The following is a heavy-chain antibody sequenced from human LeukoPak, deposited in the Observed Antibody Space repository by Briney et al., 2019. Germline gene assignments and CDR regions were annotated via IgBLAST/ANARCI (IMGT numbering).Heavy chain of an antibody. D-gene: IGHD3-9*01. CDR2: INPKSGGT. J-gene: IGHJ4*02. V-gene: IGHV1-2*02. CDR3: ARSPDILTGENFDY. CDR1: GYTFSGYY. Sequence: ASVKVSCKASGYTFSGYYMHWVRQAPGQGLEWMGWINPKSGGTNEAQKFHDRVTMTRDTSIRTAYMEVSGLRSDDTAVYYCARSPDILTGENFDYWGQGTLVTVSS.